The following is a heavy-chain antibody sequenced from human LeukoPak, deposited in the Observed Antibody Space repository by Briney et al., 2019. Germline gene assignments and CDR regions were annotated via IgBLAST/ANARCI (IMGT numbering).Heavy chain of an antibody. CDR3: VSSGSGSYYHSFDY. Sequence: SETLSLTCAVYGGSFSGYYWSWIRQPPGKGLEWIGEINHSGSTNYNPSLKSRVTISVDASKNQFSLKLGSVTAADTAVYYCVSSGSGSYYHSFDYWGQGTLVTVSS. J-gene: IGHJ4*02. V-gene: IGHV4-34*01. CDR1: GGSFSGYY. CDR2: INHSGST. D-gene: IGHD3-10*01.